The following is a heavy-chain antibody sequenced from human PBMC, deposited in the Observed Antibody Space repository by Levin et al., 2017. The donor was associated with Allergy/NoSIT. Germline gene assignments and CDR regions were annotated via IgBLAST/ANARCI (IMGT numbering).Heavy chain of an antibody. Sequence: GGSLRLSCAASGFTLSTYAMHWVRQTPGKGLEWVAIISYDGIKKYYADSVKGRFTISRDNSNNTLYLQMNSLRVDDTAVYYCARDPDGDCSGGSCYSSVGMDVWGQGTTVTVSS. CDR2: ISYDGIKK. V-gene: IGHV3-30-3*01. CDR3: ARDPDGDCSGGSCYSSVGMDV. J-gene: IGHJ6*02. CDR1: GFTLSTYA. D-gene: IGHD2-15*01.